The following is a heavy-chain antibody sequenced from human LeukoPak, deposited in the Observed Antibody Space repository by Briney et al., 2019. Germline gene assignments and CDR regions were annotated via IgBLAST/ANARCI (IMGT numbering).Heavy chain of an antibody. CDR2: VYHSGST. V-gene: IGHV4-38-2*02. Sequence: SETLSLTCTVSGYSISNFYYWGWIRQPPGKGLEWIGSVYHSGSTYYNPSLKSRVTISVDTSKNQFSLKLSSVTAADTAVYYCAREELWFDPWGQGTLVTVSS. CDR3: AREELWFDP. D-gene: IGHD1-7*01. J-gene: IGHJ5*02. CDR1: GYSISNFYY.